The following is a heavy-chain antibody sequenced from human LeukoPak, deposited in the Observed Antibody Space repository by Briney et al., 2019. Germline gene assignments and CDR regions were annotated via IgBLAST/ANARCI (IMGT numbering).Heavy chain of an antibody. J-gene: IGHJ6*03. V-gene: IGHV4-39*01. Sequence: SDTLSLTCTVSGGSISSSSYYWGWIPQPPGKGLEWIGSIYYSGSTYYNPSLKSRVTISVDTSKNQFSLKLSSVTAADTAVYYCARLRATPYYYYYMDVWGKGTTVTVSS. CDR1: GGSISSSSYY. CDR2: IYYSGST. CDR3: ARLRATPYYYYYMDV. D-gene: IGHD2-15*01.